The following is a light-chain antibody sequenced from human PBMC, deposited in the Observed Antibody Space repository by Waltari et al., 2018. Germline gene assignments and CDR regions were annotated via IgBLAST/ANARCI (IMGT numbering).Light chain of an antibody. CDR3: CSYAGSVV. CDR1: SSDVGGDNY. CDR2: DVS. J-gene: IGLJ2*01. Sequence: QSALTQPRSVSGSPGQSVTISCTGTSSDVGGDNYVSWYQQHPGKAPKLMIYDVSKQPSGVPDRFSGSKSGNTASLTISGLQAEDEADYYCCSYAGSVVFGGGTKLTVL. V-gene: IGLV2-11*01.